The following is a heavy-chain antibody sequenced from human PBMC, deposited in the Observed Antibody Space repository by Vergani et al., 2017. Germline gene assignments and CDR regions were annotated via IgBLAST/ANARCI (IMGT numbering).Heavy chain of an antibody. J-gene: IGHJ4*02. D-gene: IGHD2-8*01. V-gene: IGHV4-31*03. CDR3: ARGSPYCTNGVCYPLLDY. CDR2: IYYSGST. Sequence: QVQLQESGPGLVKPSQTLSLTCTVSGGSISSGGYYWSWFRQHPGKGLEWIGYIYYSGSTYYNPSLKSRVTISVDTSKNQFSLKLSSVTAADTAVYYCARGSPYCTNGVCYPLLDYWGQGTTVTVSS. CDR1: GGSISSGGYY.